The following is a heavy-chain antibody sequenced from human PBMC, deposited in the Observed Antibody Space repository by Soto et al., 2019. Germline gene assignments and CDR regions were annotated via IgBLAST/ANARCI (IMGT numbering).Heavy chain of an antibody. CDR1: GGSSSGYY. Sequence: SETLSLTCAVYGGSSSGYYWSWIRQPPGKGLEWIGEINHSGSTNYNPSLKSRVTISVDTSKNQFSLKLSSVTAADTAVYYCARDIVLLWYGELQYYGMDVWGQGTTVTVSS. CDR2: INHSGST. D-gene: IGHD3-10*01. J-gene: IGHJ6*02. V-gene: IGHV4-34*01. CDR3: ARDIVLLWYGELQYYGMDV.